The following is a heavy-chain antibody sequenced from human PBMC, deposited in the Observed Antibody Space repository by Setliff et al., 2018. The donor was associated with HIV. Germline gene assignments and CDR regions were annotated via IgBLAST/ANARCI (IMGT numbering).Heavy chain of an antibody. D-gene: IGHD2-2*01. CDR2: INHSGST. CDR3: ARLPGYCSSTGCQGYFDY. V-gene: IGHV4-34*01. Sequence: SSETLSLTCAVYGGSFSGYYWSWIRQPPGKGLEWIGEINHSGSTNYNPSLKSRVTISVDTSKNQFSLKLSSVTASDTAVYYCARLPGYCSSTGCQGYFDYWGQGTLVTVSS. CDR1: GGSFSGYY. J-gene: IGHJ4*02.